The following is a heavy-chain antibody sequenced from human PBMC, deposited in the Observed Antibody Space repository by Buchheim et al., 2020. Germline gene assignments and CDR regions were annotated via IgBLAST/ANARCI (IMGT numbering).Heavy chain of an antibody. CDR3: ARGTNAGVPANFDY. D-gene: IGHD2-2*01. CDR2: IWYDGSNK. V-gene: IGHV3-33*01. J-gene: IGHJ4*02. CDR1: GFTFSSYG. Sequence: QVQLVESGGGVVQPGRSLRLSCAASGFTFSSYGMHWVRQAPGKGLEWVAVIWYDGSNKYYADSVKGRFTLSRDNSKNTLYLQMNSLRAEDTAVYYGARGTNAGVPANFDYWGQGNL.